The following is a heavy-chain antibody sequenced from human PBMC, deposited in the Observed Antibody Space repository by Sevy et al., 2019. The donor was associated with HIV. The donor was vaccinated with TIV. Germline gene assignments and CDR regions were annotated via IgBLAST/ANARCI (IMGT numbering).Heavy chain of an antibody. CDR3: ARDHVVVEPLANYGMDV. V-gene: IGHV3-11*01. Sequence: GGSLRLSCAASGFIFSDFYMSWVRQAPGKGLEWISYISSRGSTIYYADSVTGRFTISRANAKNSLYLQMNSLTAEDTAVYYCARDHVVVEPLANYGMDVWGQGTTVTVSS. CDR2: ISSRGSTI. D-gene: IGHD2-2*01. CDR1: GFIFSDFY. J-gene: IGHJ6*02.